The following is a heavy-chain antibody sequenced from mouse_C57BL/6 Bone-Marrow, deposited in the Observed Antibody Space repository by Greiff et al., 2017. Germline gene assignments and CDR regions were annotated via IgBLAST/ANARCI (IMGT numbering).Heavy chain of an antibody. D-gene: IGHD2-4*01. CDR2: IWSGGST. CDR3: ARSTMSYYYAMDY. CDR1: GFSLTSYG. Sequence: VKLMESGPGLVQPSQSLSITCTVSGFSLTSYGVHWVRQSPGKGLEWLGVIWSGGSTDYNAAFISRLSISKDNSKSQVFFKMNSLQADDTAIYYCARSTMSYYYAMDYWGQGTSVTVSS. J-gene: IGHJ4*01. V-gene: IGHV2-2*01.